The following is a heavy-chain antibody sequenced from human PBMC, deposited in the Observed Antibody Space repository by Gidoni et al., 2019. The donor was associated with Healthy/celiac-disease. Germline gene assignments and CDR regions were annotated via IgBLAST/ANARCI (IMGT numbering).Heavy chain of an antibody. D-gene: IGHD3-9*01. CDR1: GYIFASYL. CDR3: ARGGTGYYKGYYYYGMDV. J-gene: IGHJ6*02. Sequence: EVRLLQSGAEVKTPWESLKISCQSSGYIFASYLIGWVRQMPWKGLEWMGIIYPGDSDTRYSPSFQGQVTISADKSISTAYLQWSSLKASDTAMYYCARGGTGYYKGYYYYGMDVWGQGTTVTVSS. V-gene: IGHV5-51*03. CDR2: IYPGDSDT.